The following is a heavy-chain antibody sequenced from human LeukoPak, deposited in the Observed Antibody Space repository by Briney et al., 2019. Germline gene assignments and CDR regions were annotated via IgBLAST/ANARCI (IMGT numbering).Heavy chain of an antibody. CDR1: GFTFSNYW. J-gene: IGHJ4*02. CDR2: VSGSGGST. Sequence: GGSLRLSCAASGFTFSNYWMSWVRQAPGKGLEWVSVVSGSGGSTHYADSVKGRFTISRDNSKNTLYLQMNSLRAEDTAVYYCANESPFFDYWGQGTLVTVSS. CDR3: ANESPFFDY. V-gene: IGHV3-23*01.